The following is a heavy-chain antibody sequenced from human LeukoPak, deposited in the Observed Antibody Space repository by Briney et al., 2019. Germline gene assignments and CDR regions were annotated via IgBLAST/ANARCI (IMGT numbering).Heavy chain of an antibody. D-gene: IGHD4-17*01. CDR3: ARERNSNYGRYFNY. Sequence: ASVKVSCKASGYTFTGYYMHCVRQAPGQGLEWMGWINPNSGGTNYAQKFQGWVTMTRDTSISTAYMELSRLRSDDTAVYYCARERNSNYGRYFNYWGQGTLVTVSS. CDR1: GYTFTGYY. V-gene: IGHV1-2*04. J-gene: IGHJ4*02. CDR2: INPNSGGT.